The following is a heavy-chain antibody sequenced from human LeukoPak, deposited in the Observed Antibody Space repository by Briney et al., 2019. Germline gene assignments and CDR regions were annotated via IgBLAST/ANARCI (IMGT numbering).Heavy chain of an antibody. J-gene: IGHJ4*02. V-gene: IGHV4-39*01. D-gene: IGHD4-17*01. Sequence: SETLSLTCTVSGGSISSSSYYWGWIRQPPGKGLEWIGSNYYSGSTYYNPSLKSRVTISVDTSKNQFSLKLSSVSAADTAVYYCASIGGNYGDYVDYWGQGTLVTVSS. CDR2: NYYSGST. CDR3: ASIGGNYGDYVDY. CDR1: GGSISSSSYY.